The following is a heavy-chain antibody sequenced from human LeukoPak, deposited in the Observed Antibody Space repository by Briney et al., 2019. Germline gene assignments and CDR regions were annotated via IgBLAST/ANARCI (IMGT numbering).Heavy chain of an antibody. Sequence: GGSLRLSCAASGFTFSSYEMNWVRQAPGKGLEWDSSISSSSSYIYYADSVKGRFTISRDNAKNSLYLQMNSLRAEDAAVYYCARYIKGLYSSGIDYWGQGTLVTVSS. CDR1: GFTFSSYE. J-gene: IGHJ4*02. CDR2: ISSSSSYI. V-gene: IGHV3-21*01. CDR3: ARYIKGLYSSGIDY. D-gene: IGHD6-19*01.